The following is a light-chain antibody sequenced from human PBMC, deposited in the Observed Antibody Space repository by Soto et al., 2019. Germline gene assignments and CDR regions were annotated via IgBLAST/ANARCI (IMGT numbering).Light chain of an antibody. CDR2: DVS. CDR1: SSDVGGYNY. Sequence: QTVVTQPAFVSGSPGQSITISCTGTSSDVGGYNYVSWYQQHPGKAPKLMIYDVSNRPSGVSNRFSGSKSGNTASLTISGLQAEDEADYYCSSYTSSSTLVVFGGGTKLTVL. J-gene: IGLJ2*01. V-gene: IGLV2-14*01. CDR3: SSYTSSSTLVV.